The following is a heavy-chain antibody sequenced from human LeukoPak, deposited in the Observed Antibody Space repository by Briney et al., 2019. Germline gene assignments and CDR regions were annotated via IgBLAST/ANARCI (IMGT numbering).Heavy chain of an antibody. CDR1: GGSFSGYY. J-gene: IGHJ4*02. V-gene: IGHV4-34*01. Sequence: SETLSLTCAVYGGSFSGYYWSWIRQPPGKGLEWIGEINHSGSTNYNPSLKSRVTISVDTSKNQFSLKLSSVTAADTAVYYCARGTRDGHNLGYYFDYWGQGTLVTVSS. CDR3: ARGTRDGHNLGYYFDY. CDR2: INHSGST. D-gene: IGHD5-24*01.